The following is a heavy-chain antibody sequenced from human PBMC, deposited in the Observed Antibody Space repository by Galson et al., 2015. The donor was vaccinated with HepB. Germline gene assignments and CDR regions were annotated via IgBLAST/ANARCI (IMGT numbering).Heavy chain of an antibody. V-gene: IGHV1-18*04. CDR3: ARDWTIFGVVTPSYYYGMDV. J-gene: IGHJ6*02. CDR1: GYTFTSYG. D-gene: IGHD3-3*01. CDR2: ISAYNGNT. Sequence: SVKVSCKASGYTFTSYGISWVRQAPGQGLEWMGWISAYNGNTNYAQKLQGRVTMTTDTSTSTAYMELRSLRSDDTAVYYCARDWTIFGVVTPSYYYGMDVWGQGTTVTVSS.